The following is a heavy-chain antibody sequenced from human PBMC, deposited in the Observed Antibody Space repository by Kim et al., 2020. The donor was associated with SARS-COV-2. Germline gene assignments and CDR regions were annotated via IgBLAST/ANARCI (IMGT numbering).Heavy chain of an antibody. CDR1: GFTFDDYG. V-gene: IGHV3-20*04. Sequence: GESLRLSCAASGFTFDDYGMSWVRQTPGKGLEWVSGINRNSGSIGYADSVKGRFTISRDNAKKSLYLQMNGLRVEDTALYYCVRGYAGGPFDLWGQGSLV. CDR2: INRNSGSI. D-gene: IGHD3-16*01. CDR3: VRGYAGGPFDL. J-gene: IGHJ4*02.